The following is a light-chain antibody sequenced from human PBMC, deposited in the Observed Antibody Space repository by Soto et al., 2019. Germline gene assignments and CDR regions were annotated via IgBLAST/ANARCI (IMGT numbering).Light chain of an antibody. V-gene: IGKV3-11*01. J-gene: IGKJ4*01. Sequence: EIVLTQSPATLSLSPGERATLSCRASQSVSSYLAWYQQKPGQAPRLLIYDASNRATGIPARFSGSGSGTDFTPPISSLEPEDFAVYYCQQRSNWPRGTFGGGTKVEIK. CDR1: QSVSSY. CDR3: QQRSNWPRGT. CDR2: DAS.